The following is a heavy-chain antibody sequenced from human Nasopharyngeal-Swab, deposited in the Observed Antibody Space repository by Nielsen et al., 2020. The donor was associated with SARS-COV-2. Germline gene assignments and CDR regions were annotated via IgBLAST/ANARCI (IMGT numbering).Heavy chain of an antibody. CDR2: IYYSGST. J-gene: IGHJ4*02. CDR1: GGSVSTHSHY. Sequence: SETLSLTCTVSGGSVSTHSHYWSWIRQPPGKGLEWIGYIYYSGSTNYNPSLKSRVTISLDTSKNQFSLKLSSVTAADTAVYYCARGVLGWYGRPGPLDTDYWGQGTLVTVSS. D-gene: IGHD6-19*01. V-gene: IGHV4-61*01. CDR3: ARGVLGWYGRPGPLDTDY.